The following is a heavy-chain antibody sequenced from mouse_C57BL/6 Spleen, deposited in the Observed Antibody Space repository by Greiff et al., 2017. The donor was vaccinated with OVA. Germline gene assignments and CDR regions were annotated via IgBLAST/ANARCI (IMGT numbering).Heavy chain of an antibody. Sequence: QVQLKESGPGILQPSQTLSLTCSFSGFSLSTFGMGVGWIRQPSGKGLEWLAHIWWDDAKYYNPALKSRLTISKATSKMQVFLKIANVDTADNATNNCARDWERYYAMDYWGQGTSVTVSS. J-gene: IGHJ4*01. CDR1: GFSLSTFGMG. V-gene: IGHV8-8*01. CDR3: ARDWERYYAMDY. CDR2: IWWDDAK. D-gene: IGHD4-1*01.